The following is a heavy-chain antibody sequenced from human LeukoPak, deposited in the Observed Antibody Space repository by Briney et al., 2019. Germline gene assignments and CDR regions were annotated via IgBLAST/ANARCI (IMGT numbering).Heavy chain of an antibody. J-gene: IGHJ6*02. CDR1: GGTFSSYA. Sequence: SVKVSCKASGGTFSSYAISWVRQAPGQGLEWMGGIIPIFGTANYAQKFQGRVTITADESTSTAYMELSSLRSEDTAVYYCAGRFWSGYSPFPHYYYGMDVWGQGTTVTVSS. D-gene: IGHD3-3*01. V-gene: IGHV1-69*01. CDR3: AGRFWSGYSPFPHYYYGMDV. CDR2: IIPIFGTA.